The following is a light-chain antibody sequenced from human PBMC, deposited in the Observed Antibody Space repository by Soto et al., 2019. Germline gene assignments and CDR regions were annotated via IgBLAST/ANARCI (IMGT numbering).Light chain of an antibody. V-gene: IGKV3-11*01. J-gene: IGKJ5*01. CDR2: DAS. Sequence: EIVLTQSPATLSLSPGERATLSCRASQSVSSYLAWYQQKPGQAPRLRIYDASNRATGTPARFSGSGSGTDFTLTISSLEPEDFAVYYCQQYNNWPPITFGQGTRLEIK. CDR3: QQYNNWPPIT. CDR1: QSVSSY.